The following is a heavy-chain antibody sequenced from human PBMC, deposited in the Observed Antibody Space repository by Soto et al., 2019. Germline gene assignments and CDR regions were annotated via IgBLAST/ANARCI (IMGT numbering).Heavy chain of an antibody. D-gene: IGHD3-22*01. CDR2: IWYDGSNK. CDR1: GFTFSSYG. V-gene: IGHV3-33*01. Sequence: GGSLRLFCAASGFTFSSYGMHWVRQAPGKGLEWVAVIWYDGSNKYYADSVKGRFTISRDNSKNTLYLQMNSLRAEDTAVYYCASNYYDSSGYNEALDYWGQGTLVTVSS. CDR3: ASNYYDSSGYNEALDY. J-gene: IGHJ4*02.